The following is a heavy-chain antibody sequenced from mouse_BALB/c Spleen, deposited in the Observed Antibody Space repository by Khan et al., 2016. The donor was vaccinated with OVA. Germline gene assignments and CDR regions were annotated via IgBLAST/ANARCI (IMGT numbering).Heavy chain of an antibody. CDR1: GDSITSGY. J-gene: IGHJ3*01. V-gene: IGHV3-8*02. CDR3: ARSTYRYAFVY. Sequence: EVKLLESGPSLVKPSQTLSLTCSVTGDSITSGYWNWIRKSPGNKLEYMGYIIYTGYTYYNPSLKSRISITRHTSKNQYYLQLSSVTDEDTATYYCARSTYRYAFVYWGQGTLVTVSA. D-gene: IGHD2-12*01. CDR2: IIYTGYT.